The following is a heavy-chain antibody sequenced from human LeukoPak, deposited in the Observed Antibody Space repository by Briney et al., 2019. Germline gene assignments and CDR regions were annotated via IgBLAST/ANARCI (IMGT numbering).Heavy chain of an antibody. Sequence: SETLSLTCAVYGGSFSGYYWSWIRQPPGKGLEWIGEINHSGSTNYNPSLKSRVTISVDTSKNQFPLKLSSVTAADTAVYYCARSKSGYSFFPWGQGTLVTVSS. CDR3: ARSKSGYSFFP. D-gene: IGHD5-18*01. CDR2: INHSGST. V-gene: IGHV4-34*01. J-gene: IGHJ5*02. CDR1: GGSFSGYY.